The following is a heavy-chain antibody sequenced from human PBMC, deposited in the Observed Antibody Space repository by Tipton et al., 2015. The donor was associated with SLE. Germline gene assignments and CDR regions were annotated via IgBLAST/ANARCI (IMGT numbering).Heavy chain of an antibody. CDR2: IYTSGST. D-gene: IGHD3-10*01. CDR3: AGMYYYGSGSSGPPRY. V-gene: IGHV4-4*08. Sequence: TLSLTCTVSGGSISSHYWSWIRQPPGKGLGWSGYIYTSGSTNYKPSLKSRVTISVDTSKNPFSLKLSSVTAADTAVYYCAGMYYYGSGSSGPPRYWGQGTLVTVSS. CDR1: GGSISSHY. J-gene: IGHJ4*02.